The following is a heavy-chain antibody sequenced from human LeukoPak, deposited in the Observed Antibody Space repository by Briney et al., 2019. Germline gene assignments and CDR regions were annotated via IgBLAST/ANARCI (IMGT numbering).Heavy chain of an antibody. CDR1: GGSISSSSYY. D-gene: IGHD5/OR15-5a*01. CDR3: ARGGGVSTVDY. CDR2: IYYSGST. Sequence: SETLSLTCTVSGGSISSSSYYWGWIRQPPGTGLEWIGSIYYSGSTYYNPSLKSRVTISVDTSKNQFSLKLSSVTAADTAVYYCARGGGVSTVDYWGQGTLVPVSS. J-gene: IGHJ4*02. V-gene: IGHV4-39*07.